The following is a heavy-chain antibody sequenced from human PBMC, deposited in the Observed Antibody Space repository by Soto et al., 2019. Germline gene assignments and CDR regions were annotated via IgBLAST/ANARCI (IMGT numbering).Heavy chain of an antibody. J-gene: IGHJ6*02. CDR2: ISFDGSNK. CDR3: AKDSDLTTPYYYYGMDV. Sequence: GGSLRLSCAASGFTFSSYGMHWVRQAPGKGLEWVAVISFDGSNKYYADSVKGRFTISRDNSKNTLYLQMNSLRAEDTAVYYCAKDSDLTTPYYYYGMDVWGQGTTVTVSS. V-gene: IGHV3-30*18. CDR1: GFTFSSYG. D-gene: IGHD4-4*01.